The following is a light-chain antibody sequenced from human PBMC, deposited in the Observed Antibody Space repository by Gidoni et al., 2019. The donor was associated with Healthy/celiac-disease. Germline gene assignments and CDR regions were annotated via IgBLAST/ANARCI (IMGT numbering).Light chain of an antibody. CDR1: QSISSY. J-gene: IGKJ1*01. CDR2: AAS. V-gene: IGKV1-39*01. Sequence: DIQMTQSPSSLSASVGDRVTITCRASQSISSYLNWYQQKPGKAPKLLIYAASSLQSGVPSRFSGSGSGTDFTLTNSSLQPEDFATYYCQQSYSTPRTFXXXTKVEIK. CDR3: QQSYSTPRT.